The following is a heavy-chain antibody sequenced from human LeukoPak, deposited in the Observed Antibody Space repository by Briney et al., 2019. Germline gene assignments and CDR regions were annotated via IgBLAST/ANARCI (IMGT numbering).Heavy chain of an antibody. CDR3: AKHQQLTGFFFDY. Sequence: GGSLRLSCAASGFTFSSYAMTWVRQAPGKGLEWVSAISGSGGSTYYADSVKGRFTISRDNSKNTLYLQMNTLRAEDTAVYYCAKHQQLTGFFFDYWGRGTLVTVSS. CDR1: GFTFSSYA. J-gene: IGHJ4*02. CDR2: ISGSGGST. D-gene: IGHD6-13*01. V-gene: IGHV3-23*01.